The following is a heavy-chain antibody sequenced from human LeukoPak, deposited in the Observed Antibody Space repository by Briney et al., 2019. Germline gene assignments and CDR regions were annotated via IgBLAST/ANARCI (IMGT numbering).Heavy chain of an antibody. CDR1: GFTFNSYN. Sequence: GGPLRLSCAASGFTFNSYNMNWVRQAPGKGLEWVSSISSSNSHMYYADSVKGRFTISRDNAKNSLYLQMDSLRAEDTAVYYCTYSSGWYLFNYWGQGTLVTVSS. V-gene: IGHV3-21*01. J-gene: IGHJ4*02. CDR2: ISSSNSHM. D-gene: IGHD6-19*01. CDR3: TYSSGWYLFNY.